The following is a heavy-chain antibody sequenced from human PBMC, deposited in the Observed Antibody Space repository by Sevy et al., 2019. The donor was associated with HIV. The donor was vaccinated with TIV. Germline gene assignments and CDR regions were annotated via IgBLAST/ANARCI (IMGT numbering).Heavy chain of an antibody. J-gene: IGHJ4*02. V-gene: IGHV1-18*01. CDR2: ISPYNRDT. Sequence: ASVKVSCKAYGYTFTNYRINWVRQAPGQGLEWMGWISPYNRDTNYAQKFQGRVSMTTDTSTTTGYMELRSLRSDDTAVYYCARDSCSGGSCYQSGVYWGQGTLVTVSS. D-gene: IGHD2-15*01. CDR3: ARDSCSGGSCYQSGVY. CDR1: GYTFTNYR.